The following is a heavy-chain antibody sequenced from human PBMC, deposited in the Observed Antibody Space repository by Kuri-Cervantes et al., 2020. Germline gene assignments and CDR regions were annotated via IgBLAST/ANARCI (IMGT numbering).Heavy chain of an antibody. CDR2: IIPIFGTA. Sequence: SVKVSCKASGGTFSSYAISWVRQAPGQGLEWMGGIIPIFGTANYAQKFQGRVTITADKSTSTAYMELSSLRSEDTAVYYCARHLRYYYYYMDVWGKGTTVTVSS. CDR3: ARHLRYYYYYMDV. J-gene: IGHJ6*03. CDR1: GGTFSSYA. D-gene: IGHD3-3*02. V-gene: IGHV1-69*06.